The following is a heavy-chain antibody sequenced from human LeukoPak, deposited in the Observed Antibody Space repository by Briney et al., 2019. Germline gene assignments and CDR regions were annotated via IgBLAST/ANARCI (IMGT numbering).Heavy chain of an antibody. J-gene: IGHJ4*02. CDR3: ARAATVIAESAFGY. D-gene: IGHD2-21*01. V-gene: IGHV3-11*04. CDR1: GFTFSDYY. CDR2: ISSSGITI. Sequence: GGSLRLSCAASGFTFSDYYMTWIRQAPGKGLEWVSYISSSGITIYYADSVKGRFTISRDNSKHTLYLQMGSLRTEDMAVYYCARAATVIAESAFGYWGQGTLVTVSS.